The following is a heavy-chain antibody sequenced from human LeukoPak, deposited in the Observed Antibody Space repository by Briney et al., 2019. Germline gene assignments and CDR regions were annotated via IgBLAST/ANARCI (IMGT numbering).Heavy chain of an antibody. Sequence: GGSLRLSCAASGFTLSSCAMSWVRQAPGKGLEWVAVISYDGSNKYYADSVKGRFTISRDNSKNTLYLQMNSLRAEDTAVYYCARDQDALLWFGESYYFDYWGQGTLVTVSS. D-gene: IGHD3-10*01. J-gene: IGHJ4*02. CDR1: GFTLSSCA. CDR3: ARDQDALLWFGESYYFDY. V-gene: IGHV3-30-3*01. CDR2: ISYDGSNK.